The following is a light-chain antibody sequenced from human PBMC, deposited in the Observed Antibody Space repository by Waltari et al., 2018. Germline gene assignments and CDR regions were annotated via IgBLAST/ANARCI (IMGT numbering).Light chain of an antibody. CDR2: GST. CDR3: QSYDTTLSVV. J-gene: IGLJ3*02. Sequence: QSVLTQPPSVSGAPGQRVTISCTGSGSNIGAGYDVHWYQQLPRAAPKLLIYGSTSRAFGVPDRFFGSTSGTSAFLAITGLQAEDEADYYCQSYDTTLSVVFGGGTKLTVL. CDR1: GSNIGAGYD. V-gene: IGLV1-40*01.